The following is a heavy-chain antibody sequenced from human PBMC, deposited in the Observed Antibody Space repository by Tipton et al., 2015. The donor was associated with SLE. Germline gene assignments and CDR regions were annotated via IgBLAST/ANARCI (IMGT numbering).Heavy chain of an antibody. Sequence: TLSLTCTVSGGSISSSSFYWGWIRQPPGKGLEWIGSFYYGKSTFYNPSLKSRVTISVDTSTNRLSLQLSSVTAADTALYYCAGHVGVAYYYAMDVWGQGTTVVISS. V-gene: IGHV4-39*07. CDR2: FYYGKST. CDR1: GGSISSSSFY. J-gene: IGHJ6*02. D-gene: IGHD2-15*01. CDR3: AGHVGVAYYYAMDV.